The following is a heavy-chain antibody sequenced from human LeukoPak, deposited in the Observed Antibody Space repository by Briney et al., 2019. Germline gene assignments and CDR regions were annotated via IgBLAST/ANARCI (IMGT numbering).Heavy chain of an antibody. D-gene: IGHD3-22*01. CDR1: GFRVSSNH. V-gene: IGHV3-53*01. Sequence: GGSLRLSCALSGFRVSSNHMTWVRQAPGKGLESVSLIYTGDVTYYADSVKGRFTISTDNSKNILYLQMDSLTAEDTALYYCARERDYDTYIDYWGQGTLVTVSS. J-gene: IGHJ4*02. CDR3: ARERDYDTYIDY. CDR2: IYTGDVT.